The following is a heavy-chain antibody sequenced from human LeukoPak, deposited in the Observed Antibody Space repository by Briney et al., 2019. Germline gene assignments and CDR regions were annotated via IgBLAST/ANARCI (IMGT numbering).Heavy chain of an antibody. Sequence: SETLSLTCTVSGGSISSYYWSWIRQPPGKGLEWIGYIYDSGSTNYNPSLKSRVTISVDTSKNQFSLKLSAVTAADTAVYYCARGLGEWELREYYFDYWGQGTLVTVSS. D-gene: IGHD1-26*01. CDR1: GGSISSYY. CDR3: ARGLGEWELREYYFDY. J-gene: IGHJ4*02. V-gene: IGHV4-59*12. CDR2: IYDSGST.